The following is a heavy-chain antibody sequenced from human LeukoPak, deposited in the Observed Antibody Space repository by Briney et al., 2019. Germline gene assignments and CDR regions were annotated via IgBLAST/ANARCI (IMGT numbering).Heavy chain of an antibody. V-gene: IGHV3-74*01. CDR1: GFTFSSYW. D-gene: IGHD6-19*01. CDR3: ARGSDSSGWYSSFDY. Sequence: GGSLRLSCAASGFTFSSYWMHWVRQAPGKGLVWVSRIKSDGSGTSYADSVKGRFTISRDNARNTLYLQMNSLRAEDTAVYYCARGSDSSGWYSSFDYWGQGTLVTVSS. J-gene: IGHJ4*02. CDR2: IKSDGSGT.